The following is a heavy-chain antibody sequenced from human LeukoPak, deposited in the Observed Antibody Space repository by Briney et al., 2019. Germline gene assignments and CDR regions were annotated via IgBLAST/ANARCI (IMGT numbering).Heavy chain of an antibody. CDR1: GFTFSSYS. CDR2: ISSSSSYI. CDR3: ARDTSGYYLFDY. D-gene: IGHD3-22*01. V-gene: IGHV3-21*01. J-gene: IGHJ4*02. Sequence: GGSLRLSCAASGFTFSSYSMNWVRQAPGKGLEWVSSISSSSSYIYYADSVKGRFAISRDNAKNSPYLQMNSLRAEDTAVYYCARDTSGYYLFDYWGQGTLVTVSS.